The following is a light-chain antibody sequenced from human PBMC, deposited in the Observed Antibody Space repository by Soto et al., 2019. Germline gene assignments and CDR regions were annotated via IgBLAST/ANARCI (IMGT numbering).Light chain of an antibody. Sequence: IVLTQSPGTLSLSPGERATLSCRASQSLNSSYLAWYQQKPGQAPRLLIYDASTRATGIPARFSGSGSGTDFTLTISNLEPEDFAVYYCQQRSNWPSITFGQGTRLEIK. V-gene: IGKV3D-20*02. CDR2: DAS. CDR3: QQRSNWPSIT. J-gene: IGKJ5*01. CDR1: QSLNSSY.